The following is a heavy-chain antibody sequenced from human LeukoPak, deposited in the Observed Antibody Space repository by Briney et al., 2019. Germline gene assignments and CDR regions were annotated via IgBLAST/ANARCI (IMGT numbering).Heavy chain of an antibody. V-gene: IGHV3-21*01. D-gene: IGHD6-13*01. Sequence: GGSLRLSCAASGFTFSSYSMNWVRQAPGKGLEWVSSISSSSSYIYYADSVKGRFTISRDNAKNSLYLQMNSLRAEDTAVYYCARDQAAAGIKYDAFDIWGQGTMVTVSS. J-gene: IGHJ3*02. CDR1: GFTFSSYS. CDR3: ARDQAAAGIKYDAFDI. CDR2: ISSSSSYI.